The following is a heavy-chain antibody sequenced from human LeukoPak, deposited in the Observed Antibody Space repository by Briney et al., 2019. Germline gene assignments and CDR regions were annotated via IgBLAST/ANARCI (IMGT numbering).Heavy chain of an antibody. V-gene: IGHV3-23*01. J-gene: IGHJ4*02. Sequence: SCKASGCTFSSYAMSWVRQAPGKGLEWVSAISGSGGSTYYADSVKGRFTISRDNSKNTLYLQMNSLRAEDTAVYYCAKGNIAAAGTLGYFDYWGQGTLVTVSS. D-gene: IGHD6-13*01. CDR1: GCTFSSYA. CDR2: ISGSGGST. CDR3: AKGNIAAAGTLGYFDY.